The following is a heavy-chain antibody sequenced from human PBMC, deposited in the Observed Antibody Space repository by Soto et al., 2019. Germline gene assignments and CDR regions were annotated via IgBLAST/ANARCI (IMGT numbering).Heavy chain of an antibody. CDR1: GYTFTSYC. D-gene: IGHD6-6*01. CDR3: ARGVSSSSQGAAWAY. J-gene: IGHJ4*02. CDR2: INPSGGST. Sequence: GSSVKVSCKASGYTFTSYCMHWVRQAPGQGLEWMGIINPSGGSTSYAQKFQGRVTMTRDTSTSTVYMELSSLRSEDTAVYYCARGVSSSSQGAAWAYRGQGTLVTVSS. V-gene: IGHV1-46*01.